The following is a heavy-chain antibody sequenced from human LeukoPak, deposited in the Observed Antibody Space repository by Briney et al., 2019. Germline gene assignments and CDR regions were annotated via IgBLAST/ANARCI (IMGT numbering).Heavy chain of an antibody. CDR1: GFTFSNFW. Sequence: GGSLRLSCAASGFTFSNFWMSWVRQAPGVGLEWVANINQDGSEKYYVDSVKGRFTISRDNAKNSLYLQMNTLRAEDTAVYYCARGGYYYGPYYFDYWGHGTLVTVSS. J-gene: IGHJ4*01. CDR3: ARGGYYYGPYYFDY. D-gene: IGHD3-10*01. CDR2: INQDGSEK. V-gene: IGHV3-7*01.